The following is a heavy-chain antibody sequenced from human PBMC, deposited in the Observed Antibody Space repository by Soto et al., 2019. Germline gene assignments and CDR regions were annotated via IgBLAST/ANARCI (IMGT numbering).Heavy chain of an antibody. Sequence: SLKISCKGSGYSFTNYWIGWVRQMPGKGLEWMGIIYPGDSDTRYSPPFQGQVIISADKSISTAYLQWSSLKASDTAMYYCARAAAATDFDYWGQGTLVTVSS. CDR3: ARAAAATDFDY. V-gene: IGHV5-51*01. D-gene: IGHD6-13*01. J-gene: IGHJ4*02. CDR1: GYSFTNYW. CDR2: IYPGDSDT.